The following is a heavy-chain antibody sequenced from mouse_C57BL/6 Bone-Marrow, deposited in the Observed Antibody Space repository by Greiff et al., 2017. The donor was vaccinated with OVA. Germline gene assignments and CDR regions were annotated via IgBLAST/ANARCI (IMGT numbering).Heavy chain of an antibody. V-gene: IGHV1-26*01. CDR1: GYTFTDYY. CDR2: INPNNGGT. J-gene: IGHJ2*01. D-gene: IGHD1-1*01. Sequence: EVQLQQSGPELVKPGASVKISCKASGYTFTDYYMNWVKQSHGKSLEWIGDINPNNGGTSYNQKFKGKATLTVDKSSSTAYMELRSLTSEDSAVYYCARRGFTTVWGFDYWGQGTTLTVSS. CDR3: ARRGFTTVWGFDY.